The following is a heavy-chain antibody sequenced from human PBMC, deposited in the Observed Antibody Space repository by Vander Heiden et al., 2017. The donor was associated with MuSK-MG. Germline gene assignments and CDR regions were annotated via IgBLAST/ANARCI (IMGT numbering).Heavy chain of an antibody. Sequence: EVQLVESGGGLVQPGGSLRLSCAASGFTFSSYEMNWVRQAPGKGLEWVSYISSSGSTIYYADSVKGRFTISRDNAKNSLYLQMNSLRAEDTAVYYCARVGPHDDYIWGTFPYYFDYWGQGTLVTVSS. CDR2: ISSSGSTI. CDR1: GFTFSSYE. D-gene: IGHD3-16*01. V-gene: IGHV3-48*03. J-gene: IGHJ4*02. CDR3: ARVGPHDDYIWGTFPYYFDY.